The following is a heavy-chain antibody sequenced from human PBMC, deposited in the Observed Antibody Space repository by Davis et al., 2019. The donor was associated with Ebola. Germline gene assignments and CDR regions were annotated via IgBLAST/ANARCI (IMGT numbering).Heavy chain of an antibody. J-gene: IGHJ4*02. Sequence: AASVKVSCKASGYTFTSYAMHWVRQAPGQRLEWMGWINAGNGNTKYSQKFQGRVTITRDTSASTAYMELSSLRSEDTAVYYCARGLGWELPGAWGQGTLVTVSS. CDR3: ARGLGWELPGA. CDR1: GYTFTSYA. CDR2: INAGNGNT. D-gene: IGHD1-26*01. V-gene: IGHV1-3*01.